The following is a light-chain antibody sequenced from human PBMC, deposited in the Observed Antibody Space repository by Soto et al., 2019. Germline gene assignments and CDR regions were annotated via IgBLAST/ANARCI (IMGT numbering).Light chain of an antibody. CDR2: GAS. CDR3: QQYSSSPRT. J-gene: IGKJ1*01. Sequence: EIVLTQSPGTLSLSPGDGGTLSCRASQSLRSSYLAWYQQKPGQAPRLLIYGASRRATGIPDRFSGSESGTAFYLTINRLEPEDFAVYYCQQYSSSPRTVGQGTKVEVK. V-gene: IGKV3-20*01. CDR1: QSLRSSY.